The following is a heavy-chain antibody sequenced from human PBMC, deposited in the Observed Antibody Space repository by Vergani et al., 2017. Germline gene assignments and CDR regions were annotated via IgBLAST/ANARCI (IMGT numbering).Heavy chain of an antibody. D-gene: IGHD3-3*01. J-gene: IGHJ6*03. CDR2: ISSSGSTI. CDR3: ARVGVTIFGVVIPYYYMDV. CDR1: GFTFSDYY. V-gene: IGHV3-11*01. Sequence: QVQLVESGGGLVKPGGSLRLSCAASGFTFSDYYMSWIRQAPGKGLELVSYISSSGSTIYDADSVKGRLTISRDNAKNSLYLEMNRLRAEDTAVYYCARVGVTIFGVVIPYYYMDVWGKGTTVTVSS.